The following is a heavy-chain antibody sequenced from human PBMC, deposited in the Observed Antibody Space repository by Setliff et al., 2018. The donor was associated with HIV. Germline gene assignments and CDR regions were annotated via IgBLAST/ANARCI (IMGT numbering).Heavy chain of an antibody. D-gene: IGHD2-15*01. CDR3: ARSDGGLLDY. CDR2: IDWDGDK. Sequence: TLSLTCTVSGGAMCGFYWSWIRRPPEKGLEWLAHIDWDGDKYYSTSLKTRLTISKDTSKNQVVLTMTNMDPVDTATYYCARSDGGLLDYWGQGTLVTVSS. CDR1: GGAMCGFY. V-gene: IGHV2-70*01. J-gene: IGHJ4*02.